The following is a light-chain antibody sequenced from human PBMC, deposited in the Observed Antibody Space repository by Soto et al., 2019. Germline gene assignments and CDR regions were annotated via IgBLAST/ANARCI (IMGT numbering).Light chain of an antibody. J-gene: IGLJ2*01. V-gene: IGLV1-40*01. Sequence: QSVLTQPPSVSGAPGQRVTISCTGSSSNIGAGYDVHWYQQLPGTAPKLLIYGNSNRPSGVPDRFSGSKSGPSASLAITGLQAEDAADYYCQSYDSSLSGFVVFGGGTKVTVL. CDR2: GNS. CDR3: QSYDSSLSGFVV. CDR1: SSNIGAGYD.